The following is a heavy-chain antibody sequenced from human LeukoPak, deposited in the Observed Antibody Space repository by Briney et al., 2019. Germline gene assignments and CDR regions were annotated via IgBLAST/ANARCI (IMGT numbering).Heavy chain of an antibody. CDR2: IWYDGSKK. D-gene: IGHD3-9*01. J-gene: IGHJ4*02. CDR1: GFTFSNYG. V-gene: IGHV3-33*01. Sequence: PGGSLRLSCAASGFTFSNYGMHWVRQAPGKGLEWVAGIWYDGSKKNHADSVKGPFTIFIDDSKNTLYLQMNSLRDEDTAVYSCAGDLSYFALEFWGQGTLVTVAS. CDR3: AGDLSYFALEF.